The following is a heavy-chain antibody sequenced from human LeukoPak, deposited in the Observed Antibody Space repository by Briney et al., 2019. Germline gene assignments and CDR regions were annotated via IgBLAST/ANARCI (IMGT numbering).Heavy chain of an antibody. CDR1: GGSISSYY. V-gene: IGHV4-4*07. CDR3: ARFTTDSSGYYYEAGYYFDY. J-gene: IGHJ4*02. Sequence: PSETLSLTCTVSGGSISSYYWSWIRQPAGKGLEWIGRIYTSGSTNYNPSLKSRVTMSVDTSKNQFSLKLSSVTAADTAVYYCARFTTDSSGYYYEAGYYFDYWGQGTLVTVSS. CDR2: IYTSGST. D-gene: IGHD3-22*01.